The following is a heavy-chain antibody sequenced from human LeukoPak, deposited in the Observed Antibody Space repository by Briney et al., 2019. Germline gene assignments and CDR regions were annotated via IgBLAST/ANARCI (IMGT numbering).Heavy chain of an antibody. D-gene: IGHD3-10*01. CDR1: GFTFRSYA. Sequence: PGGSLRLSCAASGFTFRSYAMPWVRQAPGKGLEGVAVISYDGSNKYYADSVKGRFTISRDNSKNTLYLQMNSLRAEDTAVYYCARELSVRGVIRYYGMDVWGKGTTVTVSS. CDR3: ARELSVRGVIRYYGMDV. V-gene: IGHV3-30*04. CDR2: ISYDGSNK. J-gene: IGHJ6*04.